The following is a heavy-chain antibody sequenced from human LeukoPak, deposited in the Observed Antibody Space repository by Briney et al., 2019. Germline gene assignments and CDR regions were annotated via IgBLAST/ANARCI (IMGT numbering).Heavy chain of an antibody. CDR2: IYYTGST. CDR3: ARARTGFDL. Sequence: PSETLSLTCTVSGGSISNDYWSWIRQPPWKGLECIGYIYYTGSTNYNPSLKSRVTISVDTSKNQLSLKLSSVTAADSAVYYCARARTGFDLWGQGALVTVSS. J-gene: IGHJ5*02. V-gene: IGHV4-59*01. D-gene: IGHD1-1*01. CDR1: GGSISNDY.